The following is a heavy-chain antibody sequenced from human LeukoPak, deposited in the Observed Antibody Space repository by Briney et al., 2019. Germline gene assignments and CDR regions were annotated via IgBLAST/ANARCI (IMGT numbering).Heavy chain of an antibody. Sequence: GGSLRLSCAASGFAFSTYWMHWVRQVPGKGPVCVSRLNSDGSTTIYADAVKGRFTISRDNAKNTLYLQMHSLRADDTAVYYCARGAAGNGGHYYYYYMDVWGKGTTVTVSS. D-gene: IGHD6-13*01. CDR2: LNSDGSTT. CDR1: GFAFSTYW. CDR3: ARGAAGNGGHYYYYYMDV. J-gene: IGHJ6*03. V-gene: IGHV3-74*01.